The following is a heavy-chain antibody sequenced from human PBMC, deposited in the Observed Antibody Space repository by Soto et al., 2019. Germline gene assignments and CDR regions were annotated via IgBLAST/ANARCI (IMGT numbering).Heavy chain of an antibody. CDR3: ARDQGDEGYFDY. Sequence: QVQLVESGGGAVQPGRSLRLSCAASGFTFSSYGMHWVRQAPGKGLEWVAVIWYDGSNKYYADSVKGRFTISRDNSKNTLYLQMNSLRAEDTAVYYCARDQGDEGYFDYWGQGTLVTVSS. CDR2: IWYDGSNK. J-gene: IGHJ4*02. CDR1: GFTFSSYG. D-gene: IGHD3-10*01. V-gene: IGHV3-33*01.